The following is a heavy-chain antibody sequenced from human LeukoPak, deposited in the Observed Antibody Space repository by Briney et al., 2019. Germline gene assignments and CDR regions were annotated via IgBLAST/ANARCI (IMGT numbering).Heavy chain of an antibody. CDR1: GGSISSYY. D-gene: IGHD6-6*01. V-gene: IGHV4-59*12. J-gene: IGHJ6*02. CDR2: IYYSGST. CDR3: ARYRESSSLFYNYYGMDV. Sequence: SETLSLTCTVSGGSISSYYWSWIRQPPGKGLEWIGYIYYSGSTNYNPSLKSRVTISVDTSKNQFSLKLRSVTAADTAVYYCARYRESSSLFYNYYGMDVWGQGTTVTVSS.